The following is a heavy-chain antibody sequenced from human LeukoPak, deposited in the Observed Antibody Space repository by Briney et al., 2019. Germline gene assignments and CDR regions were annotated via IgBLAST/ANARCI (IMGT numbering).Heavy chain of an antibody. CDR2: ISGSGGST. CDR3: AKGKLELRGDAFDI. D-gene: IGHD1-7*01. CDR1: GFTFSGYA. V-gene: IGHV3-23*01. Sequence: PGGSLRLSCAASGFTFSGYAMSWVRQAPAQGLEWVSAISGSGGSTYYADSVKGRFTISRDNSKSTLYLQMNSLRAEDTAVYYCAKGKLELRGDAFDIWGQGAMVTVSS. J-gene: IGHJ3*02.